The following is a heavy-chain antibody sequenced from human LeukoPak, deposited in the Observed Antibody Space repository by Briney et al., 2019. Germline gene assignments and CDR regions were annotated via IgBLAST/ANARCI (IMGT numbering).Heavy chain of an antibody. V-gene: IGHV3-30*04. Sequence: PGGSLRLSCAVSGGTFSSYAMRWIRQAPGKGLEWVAVISYDGSNKYYADSVKGRFTISRDNSKNTLYLQMNSLRAEDTAVYYCARENIVVVTAIAGFDYWGQGTLVTVSS. CDR3: ARENIVVVTAIAGFDY. J-gene: IGHJ4*02. D-gene: IGHD2-21*02. CDR2: ISYDGSNK. CDR1: GGTFSSYA.